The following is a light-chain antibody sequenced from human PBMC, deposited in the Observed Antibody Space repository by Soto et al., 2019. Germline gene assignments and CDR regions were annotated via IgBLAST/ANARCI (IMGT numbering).Light chain of an antibody. CDR2: EVS. CDR3: SSYAGSPVI. V-gene: IGLV2-8*01. Sequence: QSALTQPPSASGSPGQSVTISCTGTSSDVGGYNYVSWYQQHPGKAPKLMIYEVSKRPSGVPDRFSGSKSGNTASLTVSGLQAEDEADYYCSSYAGSPVIVGGGTELTVL. CDR1: SSDVGGYNY. J-gene: IGLJ2*01.